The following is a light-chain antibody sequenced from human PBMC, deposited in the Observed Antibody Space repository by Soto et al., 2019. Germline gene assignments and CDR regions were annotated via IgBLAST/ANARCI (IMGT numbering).Light chain of an antibody. CDR1: QSVGTY. CDR2: DVS. J-gene: IGKJ1*01. V-gene: IGKV3-11*01. CDR3: QQYGSSWWT. Sequence: EIVLTQSPATLSLSPGERATLSCRASQSVGTYLAWYQQKPGQSPRLLMFDVSNRATGIPARFSGSGSGTDFTLTISRLEPEDFAVYYCQQYGSSWWTFGQGTKVDIK.